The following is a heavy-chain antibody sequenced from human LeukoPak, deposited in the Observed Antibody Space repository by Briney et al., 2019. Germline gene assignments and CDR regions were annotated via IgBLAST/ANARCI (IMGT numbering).Heavy chain of an antibody. CDR2: INHSGST. Sequence: PSETLSLTCAVYGGSFSGYYWSWIRQPPGKGLEWIGEINHSGSTNYNPSLKSRVTISVDTSRNQFPLKLTSVTAADTAVYYCARDLSYDAFDIWGQGTMVTVSS. V-gene: IGHV4-34*01. CDR1: GGSFSGYY. J-gene: IGHJ3*02. CDR3: ARDLSYDAFDI. D-gene: IGHD1-26*01.